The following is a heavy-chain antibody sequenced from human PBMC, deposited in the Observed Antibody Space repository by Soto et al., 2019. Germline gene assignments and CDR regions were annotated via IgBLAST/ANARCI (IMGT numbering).Heavy chain of an antibody. V-gene: IGHV3-23*01. CDR1: GFTLSDYA. D-gene: IGHD3-3*01. J-gene: IGHJ6*02. CDR3: ARDLYDFWSGYWVDPYYYGMDV. Sequence: EVQLLESGGGLVQPGGSLRLSCAAAGFTLSDYAMSWVRQAPEKGLEWVAVIVGRGGGTFYADSVKGRFIVSRDNAKNSLYLQMNSLRAEDTAVYYCARDLYDFWSGYWVDPYYYGMDVWGQGTTVTVSS. CDR2: IVGRGGGT.